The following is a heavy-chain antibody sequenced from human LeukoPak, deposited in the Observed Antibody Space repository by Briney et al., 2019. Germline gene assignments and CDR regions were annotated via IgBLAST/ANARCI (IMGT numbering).Heavy chain of an antibody. CDR1: GGTFSSYA. V-gene: IGHV1-69*13. CDR3: ARVAMGRGVAYLGFDP. Sequence: SVKVSCKASGGTFSSYAISWVRQAPGQGLEWMGGIIPIFGTANYAQKFQGRVTITADESTSTAYMELSSLRSEDTAVYYCARVAMGRGVAYLGFDPWGQGTLVTVSS. CDR2: IIPIFGTA. J-gene: IGHJ5*02. D-gene: IGHD3-10*01.